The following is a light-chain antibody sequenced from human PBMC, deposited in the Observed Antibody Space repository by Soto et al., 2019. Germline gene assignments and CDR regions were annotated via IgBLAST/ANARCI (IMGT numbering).Light chain of an antibody. CDR1: SSNIGSNL. J-gene: IGLJ2*01. CDR2: NNK. Sequence: QAVLTQPPSASGTPGQRVTISCSGSSSNIGSNLVIWYQQLPGTAPKLLIYNNKQRPLGVPDRFSGSKSGTSASLAISRLQSEDEADYYCAAWDDGLNGPVFGRGTKLTVL. V-gene: IGLV1-44*01. CDR3: AAWDDGLNGPV.